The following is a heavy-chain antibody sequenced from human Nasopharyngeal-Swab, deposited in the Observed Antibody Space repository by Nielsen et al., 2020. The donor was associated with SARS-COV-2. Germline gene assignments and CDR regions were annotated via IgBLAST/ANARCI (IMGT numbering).Heavy chain of an antibody. D-gene: IGHD2-15*01. J-gene: IGHJ3*02. Sequence: GGSLRLSCAASGFTFSSYAMHWVRQAPGKGLEWVAVISYDGSNKYYADSVKGRFTISRDNSKNTLYLQMNSLRAEDTAVYYCARDGIIVVVAATSDAFDIWGQGTMVTVSS. CDR1: GFTFSSYA. CDR2: ISYDGSNK. V-gene: IGHV3-30*04. CDR3: ARDGIIVVVAATSDAFDI.